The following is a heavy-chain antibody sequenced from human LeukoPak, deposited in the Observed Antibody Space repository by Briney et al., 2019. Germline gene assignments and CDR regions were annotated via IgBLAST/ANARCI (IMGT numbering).Heavy chain of an antibody. CDR1: GGSISSGSYY. D-gene: IGHD3-10*01. CDR3: ARLSFGSRSRSNFYFDF. CDR2: IYYTGNS. V-gene: IGHV4-39*01. J-gene: IGHJ4*02. Sequence: SETLSLTCTVSGGSISSGSYYWGWIRQPPGKGLEWIGSIYYTGNSYCSPSLKSRVTISVDASKHQFSLNLRSLTAADTAVYYCARLSFGSRSRSNFYFDFWGQGAPVTVSA.